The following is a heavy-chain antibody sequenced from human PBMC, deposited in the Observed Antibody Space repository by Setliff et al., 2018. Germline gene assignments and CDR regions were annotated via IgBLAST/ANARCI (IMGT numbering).Heavy chain of an antibody. CDR2: IRGRTDNYAT. V-gene: IGHV3-73*01. D-gene: IGHD5-18*01. Sequence: GGSLRLSCAASGFSFSGSAVYWVRQASVKGLEWIGRIRGRTDNYATAYAASVRGRFTISRDDSKNTAYLQMNSLKTEDTAVYYCALYNYGLPYWGQGTLVTVSS. CDR3: ALYNYGLPY. CDR1: GFSFSGSA. J-gene: IGHJ4*02.